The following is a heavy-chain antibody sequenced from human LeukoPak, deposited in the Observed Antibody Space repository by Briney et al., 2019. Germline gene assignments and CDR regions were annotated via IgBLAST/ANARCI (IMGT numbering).Heavy chain of an antibody. CDR1: GFTFSNYAM. D-gene: IGHD3-3*01. CDR3: AREGGFFRPLDY. CDR2: VHLDGRT. V-gene: IGHV4-4*02. Sequence: KTGGSLRLSCAASGFTFSNYAMRWVRQPPGKGLEWIGEVHLDGRTNYNPSLESRLTISVDLSENHVSLKLTSVTAADTAAYYCAREGGFFRPLDYWGQGTLVTVSS. J-gene: IGHJ4*02.